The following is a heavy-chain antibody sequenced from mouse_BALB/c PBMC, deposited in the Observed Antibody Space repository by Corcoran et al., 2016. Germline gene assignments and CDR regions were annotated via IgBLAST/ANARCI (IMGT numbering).Heavy chain of an antibody. Sequence: QVQLQQSGAELMKPGASVKISCKATGYTFSSYWIEWVKQRPGHGLEWIGEILPGSGSTNYNEKFKGKATFTADTSSNTAYMQLSSLTSEDSAVYYCARRYTTATWYAMDYWGQGTSFTVSS. CDR3: ARRYTTATWYAMDY. D-gene: IGHD1-2*01. J-gene: IGHJ4*01. CDR1: GYTFSSYW. V-gene: IGHV1-9*01. CDR2: ILPGSGST.